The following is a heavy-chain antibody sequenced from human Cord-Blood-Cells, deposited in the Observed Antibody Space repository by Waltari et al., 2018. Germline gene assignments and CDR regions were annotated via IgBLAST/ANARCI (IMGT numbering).Heavy chain of an antibody. CDR3: ARESWVSGSYYFDY. J-gene: IGHJ4*02. CDR2: INPDMGGT. D-gene: IGHD1-26*01. Sequence: QVQLVQSGAEVKKPGASVKVSCKASGYTFTGYYMHWVRQAPGQGLEWMGGINPDMGGTNDAQKFQVRVTMTRDTSISTAYMELSRLGSDDTAVYYCARESWVSGSYYFDYWGQGTLVTVSS. V-gene: IGHV1-2*02. CDR1: GYTFTGYY.